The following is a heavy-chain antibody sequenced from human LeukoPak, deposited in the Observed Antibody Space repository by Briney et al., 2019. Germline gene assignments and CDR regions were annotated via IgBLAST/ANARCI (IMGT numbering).Heavy chain of an antibody. CDR3: ARSPEPDYYGSGSHFDY. J-gene: IGHJ4*02. CDR1: GGSFSGYY. D-gene: IGHD3-10*01. V-gene: IGHV4-34*01. Sequence: SETLSLTCAVYGGSFSGYYWSWIRQPPGKGLEWIGEINHSGSTNYNPSLKSRVTISVDTSKNQFSPKLSSVTAADTAVYYCARSPEPDYYGSGSHFDYWGQGTLVTVSS. CDR2: INHSGST.